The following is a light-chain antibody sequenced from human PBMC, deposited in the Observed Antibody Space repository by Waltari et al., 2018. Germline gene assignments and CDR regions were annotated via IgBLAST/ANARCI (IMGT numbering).Light chain of an antibody. J-gene: IGLJ2*01. CDR3: CSYAGSRTYVV. V-gene: IGLV2-23*01. CDR1: SSDVGSYNL. CDR2: EGS. Sequence: QSALTQPASVSGSPGQSITISCTGTSSDVGSYNLVSWYQQHPGKAPKIMIYEGSKRPSCVSNRCSGSKSGNTASLTISGLQAEDEADYYCCSYAGSRTYVVFGGGTKLTVL.